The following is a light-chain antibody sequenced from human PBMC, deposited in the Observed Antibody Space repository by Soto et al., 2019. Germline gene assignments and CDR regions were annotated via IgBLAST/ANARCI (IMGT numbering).Light chain of an antibody. CDR1: SSDVGGYNY. Sequence: QSALTQPPSASGSPGQSVTISCTGTSSDVGGYNYVSWYQQHPGKAPKLMIYEVSKRPSGVPDRFSGSKSGNTASLTVCGLHAEDEADYYCSSYSGSNNLGVFGTGTKLTVL. V-gene: IGLV2-8*01. CDR3: SSYSGSNNLGV. CDR2: EVS. J-gene: IGLJ1*01.